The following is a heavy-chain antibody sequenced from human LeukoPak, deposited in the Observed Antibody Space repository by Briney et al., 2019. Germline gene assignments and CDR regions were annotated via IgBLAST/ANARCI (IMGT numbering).Heavy chain of an antibody. Sequence: GGSLRLSCAASGFTFSSYSMNWVRQAPGKGLEWVSSISSSSIYIYYADSLKGRFTISRDNAKNSLYLQMNSLRAEDTAVYYCARGRDGYNLVDAFDIWGQGIMVTVSS. D-gene: IGHD5-24*01. CDR3: ARGRDGYNLVDAFDI. V-gene: IGHV3-21*01. J-gene: IGHJ3*02. CDR1: GFTFSSYS. CDR2: ISSSSIYI.